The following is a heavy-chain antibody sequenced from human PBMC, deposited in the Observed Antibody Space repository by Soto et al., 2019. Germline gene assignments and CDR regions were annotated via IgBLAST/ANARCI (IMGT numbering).Heavy chain of an antibody. D-gene: IGHD3-10*01. V-gene: IGHV4-59*01. CDR2: IYYSGST. J-gene: IGHJ3*02. CDR3: ARDSTYYGSGSLLGAFDI. Sequence: RPPTGKGLEWIGYIYYSGSTKYNPSLKSRVTISVDTSKNQFSLKLSSVTAADTAVYYCARDSTYYGSGSLLGAFDICGQGTMVT.